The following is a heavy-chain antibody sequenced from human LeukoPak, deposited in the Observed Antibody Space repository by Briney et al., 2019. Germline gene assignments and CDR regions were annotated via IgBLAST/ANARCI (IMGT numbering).Heavy chain of an antibody. CDR2: ISRTGSRT. Sequence: PGGSLRLSCAAAGFPFSNYALSWVRQAPGKGLEWVSAISRTGSRTYYADSVKGRFTISRDNSKNTLYLQMNTLSAEDTAVYYCARESTTLTDNDAFGYWGQGTLVTVSS. CDR3: ARESTTLTDNDAFGY. J-gene: IGHJ4*02. D-gene: IGHD4-17*01. V-gene: IGHV3-23*01. CDR1: GFPFSNYA.